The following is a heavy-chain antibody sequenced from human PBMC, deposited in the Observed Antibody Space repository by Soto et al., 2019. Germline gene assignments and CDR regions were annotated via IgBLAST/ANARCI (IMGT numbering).Heavy chain of an antibody. V-gene: IGHV4-59*01. D-gene: IGHD5-18*01. J-gene: IGHJ5*02. CDR2: IYYSGST. CDR1: GDSISSYY. Sequence: SETLSLTCTVSGDSISSYYLNWIRQPPGKGLEWIGYIYYSGSTYYNPSLKRRVTISVDTSKNQFSLKLSSVTAADTAVYYCARVGYNYAPWGQGTLVTVSS. CDR3: ARVGYNYAP.